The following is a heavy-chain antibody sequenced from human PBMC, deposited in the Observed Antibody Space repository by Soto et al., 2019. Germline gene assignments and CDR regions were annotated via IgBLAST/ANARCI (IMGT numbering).Heavy chain of an antibody. CDR3: AKSTTMVRGSTLKSFYYYGMDV. Sequence: GGSLGLSCAASGFSLSSYAMSWVRQAPGKGLEWVSAISGSGGSTYYADSVKGRFTISRDNSKNTLYLQMNSLRAEDTAVYYCAKSTTMVRGSTLKSFYYYGMDVWGQGTTVTVSS. CDR1: GFSLSSYA. CDR2: ISGSGGST. D-gene: IGHD3-10*01. J-gene: IGHJ6*02. V-gene: IGHV3-23*01.